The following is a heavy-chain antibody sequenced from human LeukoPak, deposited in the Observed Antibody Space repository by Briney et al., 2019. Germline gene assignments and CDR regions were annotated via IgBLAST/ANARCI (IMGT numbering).Heavy chain of an antibody. Sequence: GRSLRLSCAASGFTFSSYAMSWVRQAPGKGLEWVSAISGSGGSTYYADSVKGRFTISRDNSKNTLYLQMNSLRAEDTAVYYCAKDRGIAVAVKYDYWGQGTLVTVSS. V-gene: IGHV3-23*01. CDR1: GFTFSSYA. D-gene: IGHD6-19*01. J-gene: IGHJ4*02. CDR3: AKDRGIAVAVKYDY. CDR2: ISGSGGST.